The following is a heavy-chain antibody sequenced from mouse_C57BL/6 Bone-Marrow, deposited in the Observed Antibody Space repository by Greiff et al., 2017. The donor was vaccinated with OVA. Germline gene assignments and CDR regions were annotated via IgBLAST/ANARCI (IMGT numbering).Heavy chain of an antibody. CDR1: GYTFTSYG. D-gene: IGHD1-1*01. Sequence: QVHVKQSGAELARPGASVKLSCKASGYTFTSYGISWVKQRTGKGLEWIGGIYPISGNTYYNEKFKGKATLTADKSSSTAYMELRSLTSEDSAVYFCASRIYYYGSSEAYWGQGTLVTVSA. CDR3: ASRIYYYGSSEAY. J-gene: IGHJ3*01. CDR2: IYPISGNT. V-gene: IGHV1-81*01.